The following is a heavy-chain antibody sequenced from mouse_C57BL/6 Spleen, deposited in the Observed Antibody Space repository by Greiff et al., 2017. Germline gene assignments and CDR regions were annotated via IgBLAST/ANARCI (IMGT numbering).Heavy chain of an antibody. D-gene: IGHD2-3*01. J-gene: IGHJ4*01. CDR3: AREGWLLVYYAMDY. CDR1: GYTFTSYW. V-gene: IGHV1-64*01. CDR2: IHPNSGST. Sequence: QVQLQQSGAELVKPGASVKLSCKASGYTFTSYWMHWVKQRPGQGLEWIGMIHPNSGSTNYNEKFKSKATLTVDKSSSTAYMQLSSLTSEDSAVYYCAREGWLLVYYAMDYWGQGTSVTVSS.